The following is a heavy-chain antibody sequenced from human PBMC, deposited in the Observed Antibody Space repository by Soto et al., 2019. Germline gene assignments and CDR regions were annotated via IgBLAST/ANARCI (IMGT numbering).Heavy chain of an antibody. V-gene: IGHV4-34*01. CDR3: ARTLLRYFDWLYGSRHFDY. CDR2: INHSGST. J-gene: IGHJ4*02. CDR1: GGSFSGYY. D-gene: IGHD3-9*01. Sequence: SETLSLTCAVYGGSFSGYYWSWIRQPPGKGLEWIGEINHSGSTNYNPSLKSRVTISVDTSKNQFSLKLSSVTAADTAVYYCARTLLRYFDWLYGSRHFDYWGQGTLVT.